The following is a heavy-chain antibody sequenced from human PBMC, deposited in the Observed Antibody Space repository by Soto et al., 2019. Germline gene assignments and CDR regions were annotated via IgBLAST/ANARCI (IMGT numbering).Heavy chain of an antibody. CDR2: ISYDGSNK. D-gene: IGHD3-3*01. CDR1: GFTFSSYG. V-gene: IGHV3-30*18. J-gene: IGHJ4*02. CDR3: AKGGARFGVVIYYFDY. Sequence: HPGGSLRLSCAASGFTFSSYGMHWVRQAPGKGLEWVAVISYDGSNKYYADSVKGRFTISRDNSKNTLYLQMNSLRAEDTAVYYCAKGGARFGVVIYYFDYWGQGTLVTVSS.